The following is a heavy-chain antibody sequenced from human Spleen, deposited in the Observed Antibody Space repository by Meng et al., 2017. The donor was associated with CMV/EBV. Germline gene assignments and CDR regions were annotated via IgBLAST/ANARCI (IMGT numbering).Heavy chain of an antibody. CDR2: IYHTGNT. CDR3: ARIVAVAGIFDY. J-gene: IGHJ4*02. D-gene: IGHD6-19*01. CDR1: GGSISSSHW. V-gene: IGHV4-4*01. Sequence: CDGSGGSISSSHWWIWIRQPPGKGLEWIGEIYHTGNTNYTPSLKSRVSMSVDNSKNQFSLKLNSVTAADTAVYFCARIVAVAGIFDYWGQGALVTVSS.